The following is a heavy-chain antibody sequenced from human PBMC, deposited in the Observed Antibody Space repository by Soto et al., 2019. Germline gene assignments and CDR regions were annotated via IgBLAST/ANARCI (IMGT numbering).Heavy chain of an antibody. V-gene: IGHV4-61*05. Sequence: QVQLQESGPGLVKPSATLSLTCTISGGSLSGNSYYWGWIRQPPGKGLEWIGYIYHSGSTHNNPSLGSRVTTSVDKSKNQFSLELTSVTAADTSVYYCAKASGRITIFVIVIAHYYYGMDVWGQGTTVTVSS. J-gene: IGHJ6*02. D-gene: IGHD3-3*01. CDR1: GGSLSGNSYY. CDR3: AKASGRITIFVIVIAHYYYGMDV. CDR2: IYHSGST.